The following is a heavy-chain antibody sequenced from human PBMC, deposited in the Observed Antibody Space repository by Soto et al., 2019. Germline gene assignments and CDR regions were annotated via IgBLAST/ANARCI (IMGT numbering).Heavy chain of an antibody. V-gene: IGHV3-23*01. CDR2: ISGSGGST. D-gene: IGHD1-26*01. J-gene: IGHJ4*01. Sequence: EVQLLESGGGLVQPGGSLRLSCTASGFTFSCYAMSWVRQAPGKGLERVSAISGSGGSTYHADSVKGRFTISRDNSKTTLFLYMDSLRADDTAIYNCAKGSGVSGRQYFDYWGRGTLVTVSS. CDR1: GFTFSCYA. CDR3: AKGSGVSGRQYFDY.